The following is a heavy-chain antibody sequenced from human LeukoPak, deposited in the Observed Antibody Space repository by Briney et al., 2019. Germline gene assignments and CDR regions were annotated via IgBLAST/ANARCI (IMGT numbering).Heavy chain of an antibody. CDR2: IYYSGST. J-gene: IGHJ6*02. CDR1: GGSFSGYY. D-gene: IGHD6-19*01. CDR3: ARSQSTGWYNGGLDV. Sequence: SETLSLTCAVYGGSFSGYYWNWVRQPPGKGLEWIAYIYYSGSTSYNPSLKSRVTISVDTSKNQFSLKLSSVTAADTAVYYCARSQSTGWYNGGLDVWGQGTTVTVSS. V-gene: IGHV4-59*08.